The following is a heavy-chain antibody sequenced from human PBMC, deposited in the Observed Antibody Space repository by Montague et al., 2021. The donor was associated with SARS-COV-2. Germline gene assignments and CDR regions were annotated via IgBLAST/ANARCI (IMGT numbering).Heavy chain of an antibody. CDR2: IYHTGST. CDR3: VAAGYYSLDH. V-gene: IGHV4-4*02. CDR1: GGSISGSNW. D-gene: IGHD3-10*01. J-gene: IGHJ4*02. Sequence: SLRLSCGVSGGSISGSNWWSWVRQPPGKGLEWIGEIYHTGSTNYNPSLKSRVTISVDKSKNQFSLKLTSVTAADTAVYYCVAAGYYSLDHWGQGTLVTVSS.